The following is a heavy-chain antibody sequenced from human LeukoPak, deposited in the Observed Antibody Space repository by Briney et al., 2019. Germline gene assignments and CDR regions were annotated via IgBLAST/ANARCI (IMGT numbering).Heavy chain of an antibody. CDR3: ARGGYWGSLAFDI. Sequence: GGSLRLSCAASGFTVSSYYISWVRQAPGKGLEWVSLIYSGGSSNYADSVKGRFSISRDTSKNTLYLQMNSLRAEDTALYYCARGGYWGSLAFDIWGRGTMVTVAS. CDR1: GFTVSSYY. CDR2: IYSGGSS. J-gene: IGHJ3*02. V-gene: IGHV3-53*01. D-gene: IGHD3-16*01.